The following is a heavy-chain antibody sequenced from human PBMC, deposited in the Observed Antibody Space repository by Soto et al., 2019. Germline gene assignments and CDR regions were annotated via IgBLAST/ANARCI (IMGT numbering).Heavy chain of an antibody. CDR3: AIGSGRVWEPRPTKDNSFDP. CDR2: INPNSGGT. J-gene: IGHJ5*02. Sequence: QVPLVQSGAEVKKPGASVKVSCKASGYTFTGYYMHWVRQAPGQGLEWMGWINPNSGGTNYAQKFQGRVTITRDTSNSTAYMCQSSLRTDDTSVYYCAIGSGRVWEPRPTKDNSFDPWFQGSLVTVSA. CDR1: GYTFTGYY. V-gene: IGHV1-2*02. D-gene: IGHD1-26*01.